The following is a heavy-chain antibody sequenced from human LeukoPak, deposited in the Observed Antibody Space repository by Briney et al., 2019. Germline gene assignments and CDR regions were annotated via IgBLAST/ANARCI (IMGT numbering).Heavy chain of an antibody. CDR3: ARDISGYYPN. CDR1: GFSFNDHW. CDR2: INIDGSTT. J-gene: IGHJ4*02. D-gene: IGHD3-22*01. V-gene: IGHV3-74*01. Sequence: GGSLRLSCAACGFSFNDHWMHWVGQAAGKGLVCVSLINIDGSTTNYAASVKGRFNISRDNAKNTVHLQMNSLRAEDTARYYCARDISGYYPNWGQGTLVTVSS.